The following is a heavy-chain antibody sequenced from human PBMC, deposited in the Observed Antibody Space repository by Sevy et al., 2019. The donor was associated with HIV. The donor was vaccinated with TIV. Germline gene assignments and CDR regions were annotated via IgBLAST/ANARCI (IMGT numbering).Heavy chain of an antibody. CDR2: IYYSGST. CDR3: ARAPRELGDYGDYEGGFDY. CDR1: GGSISSYY. V-gene: IGHV4-59*13. D-gene: IGHD4-17*01. Sequence: SETLSLTCTVSGGSISSYYWSWIRQPPGKGLEWIGYIYYSGSTNYNPSLKSRVTISVDTSKNQFSLKLSSVTAADTAVYYSARAPRELGDYGDYEGGFDYWGQGTLVTVSS. J-gene: IGHJ4*02.